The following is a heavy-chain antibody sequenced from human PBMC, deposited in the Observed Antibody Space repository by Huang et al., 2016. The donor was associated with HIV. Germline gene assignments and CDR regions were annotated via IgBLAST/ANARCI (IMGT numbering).Heavy chain of an antibody. D-gene: IGHD3-10*01. Sequence: QLQLKQCGAGLLKPSETLSLTRAVYGGAFRGSSWTWIRPFPEKGLEWMGDITHNRKIIYDPSLSSRVTISTDTSKNHFSLHLTSVTAADTALYYCARGFNYYASDNLGVYYFDSWGRGTLVTVSP. V-gene: IGHV4-34*02. CDR2: ITHNRKI. CDR3: ARGFNYYASDNLGVYYFDS. J-gene: IGHJ4*02. CDR1: GGAFRGSS.